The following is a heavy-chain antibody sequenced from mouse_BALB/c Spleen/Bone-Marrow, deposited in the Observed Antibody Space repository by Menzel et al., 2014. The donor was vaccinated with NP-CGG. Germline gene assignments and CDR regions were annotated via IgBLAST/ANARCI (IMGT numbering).Heavy chain of an antibody. CDR3: ARVTSSAVGAMDY. Sequence: VQLVESGPGLVAPSQSLSITRTVSGFSLTNYGVHWVRQPPGKGLEWLGVIWAGGSTNYNSALMSRLSISKDNSKSQVFLKMNSLQTDDTAMYYCARVTSSAVGAMDYWGQGTSVTVSS. D-gene: IGHD3-1*01. CDR1: GFSLTNYG. CDR2: IWAGGST. J-gene: IGHJ4*01. V-gene: IGHV2-9*02.